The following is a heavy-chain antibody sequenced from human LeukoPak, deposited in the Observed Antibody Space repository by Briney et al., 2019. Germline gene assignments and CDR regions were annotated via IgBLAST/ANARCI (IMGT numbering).Heavy chain of an antibody. J-gene: IGHJ4*02. V-gene: IGHV1-3*01. D-gene: IGHD1-26*01. CDR3: AIRPELPTRYFDY. Sequence: GASVKDSCKASGYTFTSYAMHWVRQAPGQRLEWMGWINAGNGNTKYSQKFQGRVTITADKSTSTAYMELSSLRSEGTAVYYCAIRPELPTRYFDYWGQGTLVTVSS. CDR2: INAGNGNT. CDR1: GYTFTSYA.